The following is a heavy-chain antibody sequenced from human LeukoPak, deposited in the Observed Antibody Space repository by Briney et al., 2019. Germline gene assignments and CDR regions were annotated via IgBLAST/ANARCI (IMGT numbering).Heavy chain of an antibody. CDR1: GYTFTSYG. D-gene: IGHD3-9*01. J-gene: IGHJ4*02. V-gene: IGHV1-18*01. CDR3: ARLHILTGQTFDY. Sequence: EASVKVSCKASGYTFTSYGISWVRRAPGQGLEWMGWISAYNGNTNYAQKLRGRVTMTTDTSTSTAYMELRSLRSDDTAVYYCARLHILTGQTFDYWGQGTLVTVSS. CDR2: ISAYNGNT.